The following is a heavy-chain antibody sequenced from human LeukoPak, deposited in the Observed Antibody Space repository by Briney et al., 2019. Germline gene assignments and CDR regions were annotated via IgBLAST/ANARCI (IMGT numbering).Heavy chain of an antibody. CDR1: GFIFSNYR. Sequence: GGSLRLSCAASGFIFSNYRMNWVRQAPGKGLEWVSYISNSGTTIYYKHSVKGRFTISRDNAKNSLYLEMNSLRVEDTAIYYCAVLLASGYDAFDIWGQGTMVTVSP. J-gene: IGHJ3*02. CDR2: ISNSGTTI. D-gene: IGHD6-25*01. CDR3: AVLLASGYDAFDI. V-gene: IGHV3-48*01.